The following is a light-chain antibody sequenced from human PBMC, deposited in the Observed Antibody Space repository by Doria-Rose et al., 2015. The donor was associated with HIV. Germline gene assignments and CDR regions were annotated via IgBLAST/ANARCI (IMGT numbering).Light chain of an antibody. CDR1: QSPLYTSRTY. J-gene: IGKJ3*01. CDR3: QQYYDTPS. CDR2: LAS. V-gene: IGKV4-1*01. Sequence: DIRLTQSPESMGMSLGERATLTRKSNQSPLYTSRTYLAWYQQKPGQPPKLLIYLASTRQSGVHARFSGSGSRTDCTLTISSLEAEDVAVYYCQQYYDTPSFGPGTTVDIK.